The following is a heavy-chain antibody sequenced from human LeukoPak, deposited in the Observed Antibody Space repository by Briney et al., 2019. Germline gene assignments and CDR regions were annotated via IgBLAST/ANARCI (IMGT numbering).Heavy chain of an antibody. CDR2: IKQDGSEK. CDR3: ARGGAYYDILTGYYSAPQYFQH. J-gene: IGHJ1*01. Sequence: GGSLRLSCAASGFTFSSYWMSWVRQAPGKGLEWVANIKQDGSEKYYVDSVKGRFTISRDNSKNTLYLQMNSLRAEDTAVYYCARGGAYYDILTGYYSAPQYFQHWGQGTLVTVSS. CDR1: GFTFSSYW. D-gene: IGHD3-9*01. V-gene: IGHV3-7*03.